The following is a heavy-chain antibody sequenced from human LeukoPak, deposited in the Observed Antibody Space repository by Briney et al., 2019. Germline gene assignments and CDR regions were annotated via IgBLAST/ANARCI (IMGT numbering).Heavy chain of an antibody. J-gene: IGHJ4*02. V-gene: IGHV4-31*03. Sequence: SETLSLTCTVSGGSISSGDNYWTWIRQHPGKGLEWIGCIYYSGSTYYNPSLKGRVTISADTSKNQFSLKLSSVTAADTAVYYCARGLGWLQLDYFDFRGQGTLVTVSS. CDR2: IYYSGST. CDR1: GGSISSGDNY. D-gene: IGHD5-24*01. CDR3: ARGLGWLQLDYFDF.